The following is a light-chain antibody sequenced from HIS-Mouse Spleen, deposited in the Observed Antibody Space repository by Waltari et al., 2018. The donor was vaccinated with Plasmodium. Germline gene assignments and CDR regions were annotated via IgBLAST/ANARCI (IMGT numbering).Light chain of an antibody. Sequence: SYELTQPPSVSVSPGQTASITCSGDKLGDKYACWYQQKPGQSPVLVIYQDSKRPSGSPERFSGSNCRNTANLTISGTQAMDEADYYCQAWDNSVVFGGGTKLTVL. CDR1: KLGDKY. V-gene: IGLV3-1*01. CDR3: QAWDNSVV. J-gene: IGLJ2*01. CDR2: QDS.